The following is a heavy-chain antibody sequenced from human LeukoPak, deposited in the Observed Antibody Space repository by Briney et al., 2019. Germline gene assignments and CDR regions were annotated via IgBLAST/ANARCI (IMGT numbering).Heavy chain of an antibody. Sequence: GGSLRLSCTASGFTFDDFVMQWVRQVPGKSLEWVALISGDGGTTDYASSVEGRFTISRDNTQTHLFLEMNNLGTEDTALYYCAKSGLGAHGLFTGRGSPYYYYYLDVWGKGTTVIVS. J-gene: IGHJ6*03. V-gene: IGHV3-43*02. CDR1: GFTFDDFV. D-gene: IGHD2-15*01. CDR3: AKSGLGAHGLFTGRGSPYYYYYLDV. CDR2: ISGDGGTT.